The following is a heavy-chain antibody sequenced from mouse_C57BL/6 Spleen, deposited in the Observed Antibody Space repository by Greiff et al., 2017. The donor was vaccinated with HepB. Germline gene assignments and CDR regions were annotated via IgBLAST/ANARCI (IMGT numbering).Heavy chain of an antibody. J-gene: IGHJ3*01. CDR1: GYTFTDYN. D-gene: IGHD3-2*02. CDR2: INPNNGGT. CDR3: ARWELDSSGDTY. V-gene: IGHV1-22*01. Sequence: EVQLQQSGPELVKPGASVKMSCKASGYTFTDYNMHWVKQSHGKSLEWIGYINPNNGGTSYNQKFKGKATLTVNKSSSTAYMELRSLTSEDSAVYYCARWELDSSGDTYWGQGTLVTVSA.